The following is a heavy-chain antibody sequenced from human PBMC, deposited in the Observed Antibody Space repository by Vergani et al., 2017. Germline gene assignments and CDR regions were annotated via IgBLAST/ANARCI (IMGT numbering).Heavy chain of an antibody. Sequence: QEQLVQSGAEVRKPGASVKVSCKASGYNFTSFDINWVRLATGQGLAGMGWMNPKSGKTAYAAKFQGRITMTRDRSTDPAYMEMKSLRSEYPAIYFCARDVLDSKYRHNWFGPWGQGNVVTVSS. CDR1: GYNFTSFD. J-gene: IGHJ5*02. CDR2: MNPKSGKT. V-gene: IGHV1-8*01. D-gene: IGHD3/OR15-3a*01. CDR3: ARDVLDSKYRHNWFGP.